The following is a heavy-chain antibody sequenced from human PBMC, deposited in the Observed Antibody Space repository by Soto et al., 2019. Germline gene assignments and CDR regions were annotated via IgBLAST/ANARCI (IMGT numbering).Heavy chain of an antibody. Sequence: PGGSLRLSCAASGFTFSSYSMNWVRQAPGKGLEWVSSISSSSYIYYADSVKGRFTISRDNAKNSLYLQMNSLRAEDTAVYYCARGGMSTVTTLGYYYYMAVWGKGTTVTVSS. J-gene: IGHJ6*03. V-gene: IGHV3-21*01. CDR2: ISSSSYI. CDR3: ARGGMSTVTTLGYYYYMAV. D-gene: IGHD4-17*01. CDR1: GFTFSSYS.